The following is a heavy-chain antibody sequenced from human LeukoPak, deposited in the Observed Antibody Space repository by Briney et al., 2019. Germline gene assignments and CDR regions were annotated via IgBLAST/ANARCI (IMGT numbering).Heavy chain of an antibody. CDR1: GFTFSSYE. J-gene: IGHJ6*04. V-gene: IGHV3-48*03. Sequence: AGTLRLTCAASGFTFSSYERNWVRQPPGKGLEWVSYISSSGSTIYYADSVKGRFTISRDNAKNSLYLQMNSLRAEDTAVYYCAELGITMIGGAWGKGTTVTISS. CDR3: AELGITMIGGA. D-gene: IGHD3-10*02. CDR2: ISSSGSTI.